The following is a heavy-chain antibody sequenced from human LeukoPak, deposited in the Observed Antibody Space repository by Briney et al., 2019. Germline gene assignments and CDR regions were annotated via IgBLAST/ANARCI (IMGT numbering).Heavy chain of an antibody. CDR2: IYPGDSDT. V-gene: IGHV5-51*01. J-gene: IGHJ4*02. CDR1: GYSFTSYW. CDR3: ARRVGYCSSTSCYGGGYYFDY. Sequence: RGESLKISCKGSGYSFTSYWIGWVRQMPGKGLEWMGIIYPGDSDTRYSPSFQGQVTISADKSISTAYLQWSSLKASDTAMYYCARRVGYCSSTSCYGGGYYFDYWGQGTLVTVSS. D-gene: IGHD2-2*01.